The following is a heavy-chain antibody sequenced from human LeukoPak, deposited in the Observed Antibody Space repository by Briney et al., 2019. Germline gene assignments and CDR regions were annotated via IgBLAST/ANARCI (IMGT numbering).Heavy chain of an antibody. V-gene: IGHV5-51*01. CDR3: ARSYNSGWSFDAFDL. Sequence: GESLKISCKGSGYSFTNYWIGWVRQMPGKGLEWMGIFYPDDSDTKYSPPFEGQVTISADKSNSTVYLQWRSLKASDTAMYYCARSYNSGWSFDAFDLWGQGTMVTVSS. D-gene: IGHD6-19*01. CDR2: FYPDDSDT. J-gene: IGHJ3*01. CDR1: GYSFTNYW.